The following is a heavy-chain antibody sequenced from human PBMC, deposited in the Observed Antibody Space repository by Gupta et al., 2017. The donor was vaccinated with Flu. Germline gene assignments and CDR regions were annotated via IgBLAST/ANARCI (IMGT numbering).Heavy chain of an antibody. V-gene: IGHV3-23*01. D-gene: IGHD2-15*01. Sequence: TWVRQAPGKGLEWVSLISATSAATYYADSVKGRFTISRDNSKNTLYLQMDSVRAEDKAIYYCARDAGWYCSRGNCYQRTDFWGQGTLVTVS. CDR2: ISATSAAT. J-gene: IGHJ4*02. CDR3: ARDAGWYCSRGNCYQRTDF.